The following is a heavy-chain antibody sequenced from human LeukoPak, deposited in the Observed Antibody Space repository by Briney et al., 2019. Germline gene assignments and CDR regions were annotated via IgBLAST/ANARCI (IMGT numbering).Heavy chain of an antibody. CDR2: ISGSGGST. CDR3: ARGVIAAAGFFDY. Sequence: GGSLRLSCAASGFTFSSYAMSWVRQAPWKGLEWVSAISGSGGSTYYADSVKGRFTISRDNSKNTLCLQMNSLRAEDTAVYYCARGVIAAAGFFDYWGQGTLVTVSS. CDR1: GFTFSSYA. D-gene: IGHD6-13*01. J-gene: IGHJ4*02. V-gene: IGHV3-23*01.